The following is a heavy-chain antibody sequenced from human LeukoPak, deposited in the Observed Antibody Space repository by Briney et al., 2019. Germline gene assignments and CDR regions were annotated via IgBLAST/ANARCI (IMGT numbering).Heavy chain of an antibody. CDR1: GYSISSGYY. CDR2: IYHSGST. CDR3: ARDPRQLGFDY. D-gene: IGHD1-1*01. Sequence: SETLSLTCTVSGYSISSGYYWGWIRQPPGKGLEWIGSIYHSGSTYYNPSLKSRVTISVDTSKNQFSLKLSSVTAADTAVYYCARDPRQLGFDYWGQGTLVTVSS. V-gene: IGHV4-38-2*02. J-gene: IGHJ4*02.